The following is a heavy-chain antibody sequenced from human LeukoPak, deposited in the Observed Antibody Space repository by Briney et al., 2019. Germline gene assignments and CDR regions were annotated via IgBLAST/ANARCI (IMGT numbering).Heavy chain of an antibody. J-gene: IGHJ4*02. CDR3: TTGYTSASHDAY. V-gene: IGHV3-15*07. CDR2: IKRRTDGGTS. D-gene: IGHD2-15*01. CDR1: GFTFSDAW. Sequence: GGSLRLSCAASGFTFSDAWMHWVRQAPGKGLEWVGLIKRRTDGGTSNYAAPVKGRFAISRDDSEDTLFLQMDSLKSEDTGVYYCTTGYTSASHDAYWGQGTLVTVSS.